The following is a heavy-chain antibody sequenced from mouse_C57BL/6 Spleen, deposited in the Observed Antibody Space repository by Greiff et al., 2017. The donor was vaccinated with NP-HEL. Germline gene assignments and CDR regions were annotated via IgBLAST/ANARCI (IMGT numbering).Heavy chain of an antibody. CDR1: GFTFSDAW. J-gene: IGHJ3*01. CDR3: TRGDYDYDAWFAY. D-gene: IGHD2-4*01. CDR2: IRNKANNHAT. V-gene: IGHV6-6*01. Sequence: EVNVVESGGGLVQPGGSMKLSCAASGFTFSDAWMDWVRQSPEKGLEWVAEIRNKANNHATYYAESVKGRFTISRDDSKISVYLQMNSLRAEDTGIYDCTRGDYDYDAWFAYWGQGTLVTVAA.